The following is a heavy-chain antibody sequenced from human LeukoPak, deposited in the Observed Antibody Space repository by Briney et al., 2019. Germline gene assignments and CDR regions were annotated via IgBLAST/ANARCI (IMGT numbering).Heavy chain of an antibody. D-gene: IGHD2-2*01. Sequence: PGRSLRLSCAASGFTFSSYAMHWVRQAPGKGLEWVAVISYDGSNKYYADSVKGRFTISRDNSKNTLYLQMNSLRAEDTAVYYCARAPAAYFDYWGQGTLVTVSS. J-gene: IGHJ4*02. CDR2: ISYDGSNK. CDR1: GFTFSSYA. CDR3: ARAPAAYFDY. V-gene: IGHV3-30-3*01.